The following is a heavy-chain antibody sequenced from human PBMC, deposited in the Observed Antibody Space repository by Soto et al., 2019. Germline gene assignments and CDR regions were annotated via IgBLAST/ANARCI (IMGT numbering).Heavy chain of an antibody. CDR1: GFAFSSYA. D-gene: IGHD1-26*01. CDR2: ICGSGGST. CDR3: ARRGSGIYYDY. Sequence: EVQLLESGGGLVQPGGSLRLSCAASGFAFSSYAMRWVRQAPGKGLEWVAAICGSGGSTYYTDSVKGRFTISRDNSKNTLSLQMNSLRAEDTAVYYCARRGSGIYYDYWGQGTLVTVSS. J-gene: IGHJ4*02. V-gene: IGHV3-23*01.